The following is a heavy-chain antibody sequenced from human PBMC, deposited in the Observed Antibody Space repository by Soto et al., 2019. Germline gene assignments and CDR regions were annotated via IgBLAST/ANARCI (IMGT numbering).Heavy chain of an antibody. CDR1: GFTFSSYG. Sequence: QVQLVESGGGVVQPGRSLRLSCAASGFTFSSYGMHWVRQAPGKGLEWVALISYDGSNKYYADSVKGRFPISRDNSKNTLYLQMNGLRTEDTAVYYCAKDLGHGGRGAFDIWGQGTMVTVSS. V-gene: IGHV3-30*18. CDR3: AKDLGHGGRGAFDI. J-gene: IGHJ3*02. CDR2: ISYDGSNK. D-gene: IGHD7-27*01.